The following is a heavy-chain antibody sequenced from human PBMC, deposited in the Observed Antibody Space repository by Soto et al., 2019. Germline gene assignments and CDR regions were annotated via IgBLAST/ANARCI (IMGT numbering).Heavy chain of an antibody. CDR1: GGSISSYY. Sequence: QVQLQESGPGLVKPSETLSLTCTVSGGSISSYYWSWIRQPPGKGLEWIGYIYYSGSTNYNPSLKSRVTISXDTSKXXXXXXXXXXXXXXXXXXXXXXXXXXXXXXWGQGTLV. J-gene: IGHJ4*02. V-gene: IGHV4-59*01. CDR2: IYYSGST. CDR3: XXXXXXXXXX.